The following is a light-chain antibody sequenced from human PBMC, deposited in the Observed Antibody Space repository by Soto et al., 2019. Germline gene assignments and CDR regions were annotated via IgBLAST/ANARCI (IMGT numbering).Light chain of an antibody. V-gene: IGKV3-15*01. CDR3: LQHNSYPRT. CDR1: QGVGST. CDR2: DAS. Sequence: ELVLTQSPATLSLSPGERATLSCRASQGVGSTLAWYQQEPGRAPRLLIYDASTRATGIPARFSGAGSGTEFTLTISGLQSDDFAVYYCLQHNSYPRTFGQGTKVEI. J-gene: IGKJ1*01.